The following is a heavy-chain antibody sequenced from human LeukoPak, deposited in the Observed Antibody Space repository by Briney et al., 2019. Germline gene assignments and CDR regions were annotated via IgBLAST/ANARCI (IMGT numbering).Heavy chain of an antibody. J-gene: IGHJ4*02. Sequence: SVKLSCKASGGSCSSYAISWVRHAPGQGLEWMGRIIPILGIAKYAQKVQGRVTIAADKPTSTAYMELSSLRSEHTAVYYCARLPGNYVWGSWVFDYWGQGTLVTVSS. CDR2: IIPILGIA. V-gene: IGHV1-69*04. CDR3: ARLPGNYVWGSWVFDY. D-gene: IGHD3-16*01. CDR1: GGSCSSYA.